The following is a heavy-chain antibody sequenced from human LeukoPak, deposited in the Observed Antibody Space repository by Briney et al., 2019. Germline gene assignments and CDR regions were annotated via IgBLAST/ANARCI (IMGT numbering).Heavy chain of an antibody. CDR2: ISSSIPFK. V-gene: IGHV3-21*01. J-gene: IGHJ6*03. D-gene: IGHD2-8*01. CDR3: ARDYCANGVCPFFYYYYYMDV. Sequence: GGSLRLSCAASGFSISTYWIHWVRQAPGKGLEWVSSISSSIPFKYYAESVKGRFTISRDNAKNSVYLQMDSLTAEDTAVYYCARDYCANGVCPFFYYYYYMDVWGKGTTVTVSS. CDR1: GFSISTYW.